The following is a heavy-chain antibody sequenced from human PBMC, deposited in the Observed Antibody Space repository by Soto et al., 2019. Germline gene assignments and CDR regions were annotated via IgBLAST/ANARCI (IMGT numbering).Heavy chain of an antibody. D-gene: IGHD6-19*01. J-gene: IGHJ4*02. CDR1: GYTFTSYD. CDR2: MNPNSGNT. V-gene: IGHV1-8*01. Sequence: QVQLVQSGAEVKKPGASVKVSCKASGYTFTSYDINWVRQATGQGLEWMGWMNPNSGNTGYAQKFQGRVTMTRNTSISTSYMELSSLRSEDTAVYYCARGSEAYSSGWLAFDYWGQGTLVTVSS. CDR3: ARGSEAYSSGWLAFDY.